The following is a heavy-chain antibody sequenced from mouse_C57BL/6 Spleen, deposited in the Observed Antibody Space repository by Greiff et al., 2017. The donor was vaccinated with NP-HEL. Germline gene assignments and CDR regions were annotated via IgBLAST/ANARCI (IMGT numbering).Heavy chain of an antibody. CDR2: INPSTGGT. V-gene: IGHV1-42*01. CDR1: GYSFTGYY. CDR3: ARPGMDY. Sequence: VQLQQSGPELVKPGASVKISCKASGYSFTGYYMNWVKQSPEKSLEWIGEINPSTGGTTYNQKFKAKATLTVDKSSSTAYMQLKSLTSEDSAVYYCARPGMDYWGQGTSVTVSS. J-gene: IGHJ4*01.